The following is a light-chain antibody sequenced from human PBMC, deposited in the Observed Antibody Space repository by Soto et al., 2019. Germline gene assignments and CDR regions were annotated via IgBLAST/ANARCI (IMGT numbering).Light chain of an antibody. Sequence: DIQMTQSPSTLAASVGDTVTMTCRSSSKWLAWYQKKPGKAAQLLIYDVSNLERGVPPRFSGSTSGAESTLTITGLQPDDLGTYYCQHTTHFTFGQGTKVDIK. J-gene: IGKJ2*01. CDR2: DVS. CDR1: SSSKW. CDR3: QHTTHFT. V-gene: IGKV1-5*01.